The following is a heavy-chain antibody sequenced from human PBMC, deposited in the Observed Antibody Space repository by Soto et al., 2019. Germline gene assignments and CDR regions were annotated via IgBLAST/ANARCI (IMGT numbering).Heavy chain of an antibody. D-gene: IGHD2-2*01. CDR2: MNPNSGNT. CDR1: GYTFTSYD. Sequence: ASVKVSFKASGYTFTSYDINWVRQATGQGLEWMGWMNPNSGNTGYAQKFQGRVTMTRNTSISTAYMELSSLRSEDTAVYYCARDLVYAPSGVDYWGQGTLVTVSS. CDR3: ARDLVYAPSGVDY. V-gene: IGHV1-8*01. J-gene: IGHJ4*02.